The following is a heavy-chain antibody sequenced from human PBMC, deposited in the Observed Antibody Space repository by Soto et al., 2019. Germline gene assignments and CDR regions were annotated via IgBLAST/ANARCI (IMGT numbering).Heavy chain of an antibody. D-gene: IGHD5-18*01. J-gene: IGHJ4*02. CDR1: GYTFTSYY. Sequence: QVQLVQSGAEVKKPGASVKVSCKASGYTFTSYYMHWVRQAPGQGLEWMGIINPSGGSTSYAQKFQGRVTMTRDTSTSTVYMELSSLRSEDTAVSYCARPRGYSYGSTEYYFDYWGQGTLVTVSS. CDR2: INPSGGST. V-gene: IGHV1-46*01. CDR3: ARPRGYSYGSTEYYFDY.